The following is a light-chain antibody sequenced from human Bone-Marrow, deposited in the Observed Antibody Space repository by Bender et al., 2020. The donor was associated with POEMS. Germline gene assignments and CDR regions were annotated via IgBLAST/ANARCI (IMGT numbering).Light chain of an antibody. V-gene: IGLV2-11*01. Sequence: QSALTQPASVSGSPGQSITISCSGTTSDVGKYNLVSWYQQYPGKAPKLMIYDVSKRPSGVPDRFSGSKSGNTASLTISGLQAEDEADYYCCSYAGSYTWVFGGGTKLTVL. CDR3: CSYAGSYTWV. CDR1: TSDVGKYNL. CDR2: DVS. J-gene: IGLJ3*02.